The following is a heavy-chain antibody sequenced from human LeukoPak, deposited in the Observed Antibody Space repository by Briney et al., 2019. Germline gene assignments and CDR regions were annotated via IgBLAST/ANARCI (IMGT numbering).Heavy chain of an antibody. J-gene: IGHJ4*02. CDR1: GGSISTYY. CDR3: ARGLLWFGELYYFDY. V-gene: IGHV4-4*07. D-gene: IGHD3-10*01. Sequence: SETLSLTCTVSGGSISTYYWSWIRQSAGKGLEWIGRTFSSGSTNYNPSLKSRVTMSVDTSKNQFSLKLSSVTAADTAVYYCARGLLWFGELYYFDYWGQGTLVTVSS. CDR2: TFSSGST.